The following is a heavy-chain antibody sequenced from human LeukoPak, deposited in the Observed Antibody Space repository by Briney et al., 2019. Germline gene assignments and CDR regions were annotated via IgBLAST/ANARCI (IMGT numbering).Heavy chain of an antibody. J-gene: IGHJ6*02. CDR2: IYYSGST. V-gene: IGHV4-31*03. D-gene: IGHD3-9*01. Sequence: SETLSLTCTVSGGSISSGGYYWSWIRQHPGKGLEWIGYIYYSGSTYYNPSLKSRVTISVDTSKNQFSLKLNSVTAADTAVYYCAREGKDDILTGYYSTSYYYGMDVWGQGTTVTVSS. CDR3: AREGKDDILTGYYSTSYYYGMDV. CDR1: GGSISSGGYY.